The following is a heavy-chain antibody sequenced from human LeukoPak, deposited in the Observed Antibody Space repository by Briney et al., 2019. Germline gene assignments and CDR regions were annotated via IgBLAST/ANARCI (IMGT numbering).Heavy chain of an antibody. V-gene: IGHV4-38-2*02. CDR2: IYHSGST. Sequence: SETLSLTCTVSGYSISSGYYWGRIRQPPGKGLEWIGSIYHSGSTYYNPSLKSRVTISVDTSKNQFSLKLSSVTAADTAVYYCARDRWHNWNYHNWFDPWGQGTLVTVSS. J-gene: IGHJ5*02. CDR1: GYSISSGYY. D-gene: IGHD1-7*01. CDR3: ARDRWHNWNYHNWFDP.